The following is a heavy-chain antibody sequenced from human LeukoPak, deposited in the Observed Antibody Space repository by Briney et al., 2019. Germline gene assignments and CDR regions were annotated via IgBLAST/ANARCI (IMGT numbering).Heavy chain of an antibody. CDR3: ARGASNRFDY. J-gene: IGHJ4*02. Sequence: GGSLRLSCAASGFTFSSYNMNWVRQAPGKGLEWVSFISSSSSYIYYADSVKGRFTISRDNAKNTLYLQMNSLRGEDTAVYYCARGASNRFDYWGQGTLVTVSS. CDR1: GFTFSSYN. V-gene: IGHV3-21*01. D-gene: IGHD1-14*01. CDR2: ISSSSSYI.